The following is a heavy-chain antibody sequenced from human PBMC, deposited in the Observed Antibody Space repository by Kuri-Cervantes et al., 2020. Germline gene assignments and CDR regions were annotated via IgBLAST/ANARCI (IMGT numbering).Heavy chain of an antibody. CDR1: GYSVSSGYD. V-gene: IGHV4-38-2*01. Sequence: SETLSLTCLVSGYSVSSGYDWGWIRQPPGKGLEWIGSVYQSGSTYYNPSLKSRVIISLDSSKNQFSLKLSSVTAADTAVYFCARTRPRPRPYFLDYWGQGTQVTVSS. CDR2: VYQSGST. D-gene: IGHD6-6*01. J-gene: IGHJ4*02. CDR3: ARTRPRPRPYFLDY.